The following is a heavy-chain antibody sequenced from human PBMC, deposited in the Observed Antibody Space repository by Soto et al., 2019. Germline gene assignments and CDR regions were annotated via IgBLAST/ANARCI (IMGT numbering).Heavy chain of an antibody. J-gene: IGHJ4*02. Sequence: GTLCLTGTVSGGSISSSSYYGGWIRQPPGKGLEWIGSIYYSGSTYYNPSLKSRVIISVDTSKNQFSLKLSSVTAADTAVYYCASLRGYYDSSGYLDYWCQGTLVTVSS. CDR1: GGSISSSSYY. V-gene: IGHV4-39*01. CDR2: IYYSGST. CDR3: ASLRGYYDSSGYLDY. D-gene: IGHD3-22*01.